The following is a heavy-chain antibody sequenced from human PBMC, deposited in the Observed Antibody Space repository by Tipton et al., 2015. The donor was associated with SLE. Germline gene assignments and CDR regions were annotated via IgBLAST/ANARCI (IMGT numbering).Heavy chain of an antibody. D-gene: IGHD6-13*01. CDR3: TRAEFSSNWYMYWHFDL. Sequence: TLSLTCSIYGGSFGGYYWSWSRQPPGKGLEWIGEINHGGSTNYNPSLKSRVTISVDTSKNKFSLKLSSVTASDTAVYFCTRAEFSSNWYMYWHFDLWGRGTLVTVSS. V-gene: IGHV4-34*01. J-gene: IGHJ2*01. CDR2: INHGGST. CDR1: GGSFGGYY.